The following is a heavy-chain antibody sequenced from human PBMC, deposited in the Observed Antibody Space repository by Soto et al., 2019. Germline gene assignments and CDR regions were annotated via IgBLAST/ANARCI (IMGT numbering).Heavy chain of an antibody. CDR2: IYWDDDK. CDR3: ARTSLYYDYVWGSGV. J-gene: IGHJ6*02. Sequence: QITLKESGPPLVKPTQTLTLTCIFSGFSLSTSGVGVGWIRQPPGKALEWLALIYWDDDKRYSPSLKSRLTIXXDXSXXQVVLTMTNMDPVDTATYYCARTSLYYDYVWGSGVWGQGTTVTVSS. CDR1: GFSLSTSGVG. V-gene: IGHV2-5*02. D-gene: IGHD3-16*01.